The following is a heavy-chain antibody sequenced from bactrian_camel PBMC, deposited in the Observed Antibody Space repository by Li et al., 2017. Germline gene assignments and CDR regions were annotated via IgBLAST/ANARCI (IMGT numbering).Heavy chain of an antibody. V-gene: IGHV3S53*01. Sequence: HVQLVESGGGSVQPGGSLRLSCVVSGVTDNSGCMGWFRQAPGKNREGVAVINSSGTIVLADSVKGRFTISQNNAKNILDVQMNSLKPEDTAVYYCASGPVGVCSGGACYACDWGQGTQVTVS. D-gene: IGHD2*01. CDR1: GVTDNSGC. CDR3: ASGPVGVCSGGACYACD. J-gene: IGHJ4*01. CDR2: INSSGTI.